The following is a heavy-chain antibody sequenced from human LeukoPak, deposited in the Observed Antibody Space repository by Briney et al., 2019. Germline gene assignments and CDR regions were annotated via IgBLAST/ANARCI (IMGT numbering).Heavy chain of an antibody. CDR1: GFTFDDYT. CDR3: ARDQYSPNDFDY. V-gene: IGHV3-43*01. CDR2: ISWDGGST. J-gene: IGHJ4*02. D-gene: IGHD6-6*01. Sequence: PGGSLRLSCAASGFTFDDYTMHWVRQAPGKGLEWVSLISWDGGSTYYADSVKGRFTISRDNAKNSLYLQMNSLRAEDTAVYYCARDQYSPNDFDYWGQGTLVTVSS.